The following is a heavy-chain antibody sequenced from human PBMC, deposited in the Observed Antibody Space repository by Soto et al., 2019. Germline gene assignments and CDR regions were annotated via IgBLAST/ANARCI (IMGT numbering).Heavy chain of an antibody. J-gene: IGHJ4*02. CDR1: GASINTGGFY. CDR3: AGVKVTTESFDS. D-gene: IGHD4-17*01. CDR2: GSHTGSR. Sequence: PSETLSLTCSVSGASINTGGFYWSWVRQFPGKGLDWIGYGSHTGSRYLNPSLRSRITISLDTPNNQFSLRLTSVTAADTAVYYCAGVKVTTESFDSWGQGSLVTVSS. V-gene: IGHV4-31*03.